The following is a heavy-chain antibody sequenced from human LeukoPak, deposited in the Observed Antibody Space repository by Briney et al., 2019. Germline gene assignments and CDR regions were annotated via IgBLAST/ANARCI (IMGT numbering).Heavy chain of an antibody. J-gene: IGHJ4*02. V-gene: IGHV4-4*07. Sequence: SETLSLTCTVSGGSISSYYWSWIRQPAGKGLEWIGRIYTSGSTNYNPSLKSRVTMSVDTSKNQFSLKLSSVTAADTAVYYCARNVDDFWSGYFTYWGQGTLVTVSS. CDR1: GGSISSYY. D-gene: IGHD3-3*01. CDR3: ARNVDDFWSGYFTY. CDR2: IYTSGST.